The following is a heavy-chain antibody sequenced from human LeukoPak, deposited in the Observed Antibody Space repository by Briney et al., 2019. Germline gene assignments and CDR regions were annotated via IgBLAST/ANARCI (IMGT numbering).Heavy chain of an antibody. CDR3: ARDSYCSGGSCYGSFDY. J-gene: IGHJ4*02. V-gene: IGHV3-30*04. D-gene: IGHD2-15*01. Sequence: GGSLRLSCAASGFTFSSYAMHWVRQAPGKGLEWVAVISYDGSNKYYADSVKGRFTISRDNSKNTLYLQMNSLRAEDTAVYYCARDSYCSGGSCYGSFDYWGQGTLVTVSS. CDR2: ISYDGSNK. CDR1: GFTFSSYA.